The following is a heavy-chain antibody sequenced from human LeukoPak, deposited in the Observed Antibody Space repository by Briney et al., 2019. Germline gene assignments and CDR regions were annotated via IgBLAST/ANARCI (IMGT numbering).Heavy chain of an antibody. D-gene: IGHD3-3*01. Sequence: GGSLRLSCAASGFTFSSYAMSWVRQAPGKGLEWVSAISGSGGSTYYADSVKGRFTISRDNSKNTLYLQMNSLRAEDTAVYYCAKGGAITIFGVVSYYFDYWGQGTLVTGPS. CDR2: ISGSGGST. CDR3: AKGGAITIFGVVSYYFDY. CDR1: GFTFSSYA. J-gene: IGHJ4*02. V-gene: IGHV3-23*01.